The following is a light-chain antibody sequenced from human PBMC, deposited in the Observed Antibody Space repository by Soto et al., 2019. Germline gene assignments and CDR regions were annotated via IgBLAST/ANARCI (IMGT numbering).Light chain of an antibody. Sequence: QSVLTQPPAASGTPGQRVTISCSGSSSNIGTYTVNWYQQVPGTAPKLLIYSNNQRPSGVPDRFSGSKSGTSASLAISGLQSEDEADYYCAAWDASLNGVIFGGGTKVTVL. V-gene: IGLV1-44*01. CDR1: SSNIGTYT. CDR2: SNN. CDR3: AAWDASLNGVI. J-gene: IGLJ2*01.